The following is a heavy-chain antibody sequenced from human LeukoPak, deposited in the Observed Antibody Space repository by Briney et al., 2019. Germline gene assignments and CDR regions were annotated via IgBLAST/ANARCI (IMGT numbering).Heavy chain of an antibody. CDR2: VYGTENT. CDR3: ARVSRGYTYGSDY. V-gene: IGHV4-59*01. CDR1: GDSIGNYY. J-gene: IGHJ4*02. D-gene: IGHD5-18*01. Sequence: SETLTLTCTVSGDSIGNYYWTWIRQPPGEGLEWIGYVYGTENTNYNPSLKSRLTISVDTSKNQFPLNLSSVTAADTAVYYCARVSRGYTYGSDYWGSGTLVTVSS.